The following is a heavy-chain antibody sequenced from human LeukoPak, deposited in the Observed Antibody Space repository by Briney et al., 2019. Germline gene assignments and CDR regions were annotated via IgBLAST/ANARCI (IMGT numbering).Heavy chain of an antibody. V-gene: IGHV3-66*01. J-gene: IGHJ4*02. Sequence: GGSLRLSCAASGFTVSSNYMSWVRQAPGKGLEWVSVIYSGGSTYYADSVKGRFTISRDNSKNTLYLQMNSLRAEDTAVYYCAKNFPYDSSGYCLDYWGQGTLVTVSS. D-gene: IGHD3-22*01. CDR3: AKNFPYDSSGYCLDY. CDR1: GFTVSSNY. CDR2: IYSGGST.